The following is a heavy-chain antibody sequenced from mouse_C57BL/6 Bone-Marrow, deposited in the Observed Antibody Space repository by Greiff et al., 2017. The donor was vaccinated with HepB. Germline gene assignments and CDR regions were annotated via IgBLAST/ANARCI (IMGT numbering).Heavy chain of an antibody. J-gene: IGHJ4*01. CDR3: ARNPPDGYLYYYAMDY. Sequence: VQLQQSGPGLVQPSQSLSITCTVSGFSLTSYGVHWVRQSPGKGLEWLGVIWSGGSTDYPAAFISRLSISKDNSKSQVVFKMNSQQADDTAIYYGARNPPDGYLYYYAMDYWGQGTAVTGAS. CDR1: GFSLTSYG. CDR2: IWSGGST. V-gene: IGHV2-2*01. D-gene: IGHD2-3*01.